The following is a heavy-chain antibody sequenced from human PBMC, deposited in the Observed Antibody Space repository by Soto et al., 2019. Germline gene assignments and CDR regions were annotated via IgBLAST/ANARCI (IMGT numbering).Heavy chain of an antibody. CDR2: ISYDGSNK. J-gene: IGHJ4*02. Sequence: QVQLVESGGGVVQPGRSLRLSCAASGFTFSSYGRHWFRQAPVKGLEWVAVISYDGSNKYYADSVKGRFTISRDNSKNTLYLQMNSLRAEDTAVYYCAKDTWDYFDYWGQGTLVTVSS. CDR3: AKDTWDYFDY. V-gene: IGHV3-30*18. D-gene: IGHD1-26*01. CDR1: GFTFSSYG.